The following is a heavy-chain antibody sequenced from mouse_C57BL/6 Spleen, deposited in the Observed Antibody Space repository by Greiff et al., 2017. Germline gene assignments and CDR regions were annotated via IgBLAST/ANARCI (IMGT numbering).Heavy chain of an antibody. J-gene: IGHJ2*01. CDR1: GYTFTSYW. D-gene: IGHD2-4*01. V-gene: IGHV1-50*01. CDR3: ARGDYDRDYFDY. CDR2: IDPSDSYT. Sequence: QVQLKQPGAELVKPGASVKLSCKASGYTFTSYWMQWVKQRPGQGLEWIGEIDPSDSYTNYNQKFKGKATLTVDTSSSTAYMQLSSLTSEDSAVYYCARGDYDRDYFDYWGQGTTLTVSS.